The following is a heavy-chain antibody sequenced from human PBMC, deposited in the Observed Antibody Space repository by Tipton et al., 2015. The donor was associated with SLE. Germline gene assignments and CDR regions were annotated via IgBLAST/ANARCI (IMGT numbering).Heavy chain of an antibody. CDR1: GDFIRENTW. J-gene: IGHJ4*02. Sequence: TLSLTRAVSGDFIRENTWWSWVRLPPGKGLEWIGEIYHSGSTNYNPSLKSRVTISVDKSKNQFSLNLTSVTAADTAVYYCARRTVGASTRNYLDDWGQGTLVTVSS. CDR2: IYHSGST. CDR3: ARRTVGASTRNYLDD. V-gene: IGHV4-4*02. D-gene: IGHD1-26*01.